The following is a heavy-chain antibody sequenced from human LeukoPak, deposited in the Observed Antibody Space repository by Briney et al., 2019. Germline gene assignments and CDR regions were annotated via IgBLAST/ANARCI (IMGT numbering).Heavy chain of an antibody. D-gene: IGHD3-16*02. CDR1: GGSISSYY. J-gene: IGHJ3*02. CDR3: ARSGHDYVWGSYRLDAFDI. V-gene: IGHV4-59*01. CDR2: IYYSGST. Sequence: SETLSLTCTVSGGSISSYYWSWIRQPPGKGLEWIGYIYYSGSTNYNPSLKSRVTISVDTSKNQFSLKLSSVTAADTAVYYCARSGHDYVWGSYRLDAFDIWGQGTMVTVSS.